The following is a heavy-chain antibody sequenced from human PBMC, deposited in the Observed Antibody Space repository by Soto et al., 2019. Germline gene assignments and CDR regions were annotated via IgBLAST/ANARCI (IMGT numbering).Heavy chain of an antibody. V-gene: IGHV4-30-4*01. CDR2: TDDGGTT. D-gene: IGHD3-16*01. Sequence: QVQLQESGPGLVKPSQTLPLTCTVTGRSISSDDSCWSWIRQPPDRGVEWIGHTDDGGTTYNNPTVKSGSTISVGAANTQVSLTLEPVSTADTAVYYSARGPCGDKIDYSGQGILVTVSS. CDR3: ARGPCGDKIDY. CDR1: GRSISSDDSC. J-gene: IGHJ4*02.